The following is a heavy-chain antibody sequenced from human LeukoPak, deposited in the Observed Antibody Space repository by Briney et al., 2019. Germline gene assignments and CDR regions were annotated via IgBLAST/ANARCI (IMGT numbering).Heavy chain of an antibody. CDR2: IYYSGST. CDR3: AREGGYYSLAFDY. Sequence: SETLSPTCTVSGGSISSYYWSWIRQPPGKGLEWIGYIYYSGSTNYNPSLKSRVTISVDTSKNQFSLKLSSVTAADTAVYYCAREGGYYSLAFDYWGQGTLVTVSS. J-gene: IGHJ4*02. D-gene: IGHD3-22*01. V-gene: IGHV4-59*01. CDR1: GGSISSYY.